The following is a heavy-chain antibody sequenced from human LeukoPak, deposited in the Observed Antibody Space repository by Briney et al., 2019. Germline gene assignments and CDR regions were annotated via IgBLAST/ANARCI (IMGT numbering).Heavy chain of an antibody. CDR1: GYTFTGSY. J-gene: IGHJ4*02. CDR3: ATLGSVSMVYDY. V-gene: IGHV1-2*02. Sequence: ASVKVSCKASGYTFTGSYMHWVRQAPGQGLEWMGWINPNSGGTNYAQKFQGRVTMTKDTSISTAYMELSRLGSDDTAVYYCATLGSVSMVYDYWGQGTLVTVSS. CDR2: INPNSGGT. D-gene: IGHD3-10*01.